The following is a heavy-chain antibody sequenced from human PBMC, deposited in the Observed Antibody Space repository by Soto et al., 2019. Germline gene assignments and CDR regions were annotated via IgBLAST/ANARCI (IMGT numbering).Heavy chain of an antibody. J-gene: IGHJ6*02. CDR3: ARGQAPYYYDSSGYNGMDV. CDR1: GGTFSSYA. CDR2: LIPIFGTA. V-gene: IGHV1-69*01. Sequence: QVQLVQSGAEVKKPGSSVKVSCKASGGTFSSYAISWVRQAPGQGLEWMGGLIPIFGTANYAQKFQGRVTITADESTSTAYMELSSLRSEDTAVYYCARGQAPYYYDSSGYNGMDVWGQGTTVTVSS. D-gene: IGHD3-22*01.